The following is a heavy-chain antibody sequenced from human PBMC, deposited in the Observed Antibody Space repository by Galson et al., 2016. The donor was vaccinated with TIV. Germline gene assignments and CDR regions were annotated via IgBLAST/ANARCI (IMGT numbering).Heavy chain of an antibody. V-gene: IGHV1-69*13. CDR1: GGTFSNYA. CDR2: IIPIFAIA. J-gene: IGHJ4*02. CDR3: PRVSDYYGSGSYYNVLGY. D-gene: IGHD3-10*01. Sequence: SVKVSCKASGGTFSNYAISWVRQAPGQGLEWMGGIIPIFAIAKYAQKFQGRVTITAGESTSTAYMELSSLRSEDKAVYYCPRVSDYYGSGSYYNVLGYWGQGTLVTVSS.